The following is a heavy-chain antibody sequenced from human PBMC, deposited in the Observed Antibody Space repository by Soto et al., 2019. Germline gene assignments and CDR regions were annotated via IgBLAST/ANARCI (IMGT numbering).Heavy chain of an antibody. CDR3: ASSGIVGREVNTWFDP. CDR1: AGSITTSY. Sequence: PSETLSLTCTVSAGSITTSYWSWIRQPLGKALEWIGYISYIGSTNYNPSLKSRLTISIDTSKSPISLKLTSMTTADTAVYYCASSGIVGREVNTWFDPWGQGTLVTVSS. D-gene: IGHD3-22*01. V-gene: IGHV4-59*01. CDR2: ISYIGST. J-gene: IGHJ5*02.